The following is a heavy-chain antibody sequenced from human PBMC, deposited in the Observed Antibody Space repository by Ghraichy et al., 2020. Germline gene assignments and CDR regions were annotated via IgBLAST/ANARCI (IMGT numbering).Heavy chain of an antibody. Sequence: RLSCAASGFTFSSYSMNWVRQAPGKGLEWVSSISSSSSYIYYADSVKGRFTISRDNAKNSLYLQMNSLRAEETAVYYCARELAGTTSIWGQGTMVTVSS. V-gene: IGHV3-21*01. CDR2: ISSSSSYI. J-gene: IGHJ3*02. CDR1: GFTFSSYS. CDR3: ARELAGTTSI. D-gene: IGHD1-7*01.